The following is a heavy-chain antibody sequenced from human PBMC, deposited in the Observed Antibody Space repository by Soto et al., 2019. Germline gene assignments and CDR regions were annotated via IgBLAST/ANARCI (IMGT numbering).Heavy chain of an antibody. CDR2: IHAGNGNT. J-gene: IGHJ4*02. D-gene: IGHD3-3*01. V-gene: IGHV1-3*01. CDR1: GFTFTNYV. CDR3: ARDVFYHFRPGSPSHFFDF. Sequence: QVQLVQSGAEVKKPGASVKVSCKTFGFTFTNYVLFWVRQAPGQRLEWVGWIHAGNGNTESSEKFQGRVTLTTDTSASTAYMELSSLRSEDTALYYCARDVFYHFRPGSPSHFFDFWGQGSLVTVSS.